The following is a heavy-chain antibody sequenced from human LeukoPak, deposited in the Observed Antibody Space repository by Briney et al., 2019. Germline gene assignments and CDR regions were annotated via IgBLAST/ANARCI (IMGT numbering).Heavy chain of an antibody. CDR3: GKEVERHFDLKY. Sequence: GGSLRLSCAASGFTSGIYAVSWVRQAPGKGLEWDSAFSGGGDSYYADSVKGRFTISRDNSKKILYLQMNSLRAEDTAVYYCGKEVERHFDLKYWGQGTLVTVSS. CDR1: GFTSGIYA. V-gene: IGHV3-23*01. J-gene: IGHJ4*02. CDR2: FSGGGDS.